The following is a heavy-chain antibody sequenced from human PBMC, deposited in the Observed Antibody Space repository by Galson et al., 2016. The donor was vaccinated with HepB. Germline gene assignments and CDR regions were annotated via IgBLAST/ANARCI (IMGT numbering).Heavy chain of an antibody. D-gene: IGHD3-9*01. J-gene: IGHJ5*02. CDR1: GYTFSTYV. CDR3: ASLKYEIS. Sequence: SLRLSCAGSGYTFSTYVMCWVRQAPGKGLEWVSGFSEIVGGTYYAGSVRGRFTISRDNSNNTMYLQMNNLRAEDTAVYYCASLKYEISWGQGTLVTVSS. V-gene: IGHV3-23*01. CDR2: FSEIVGGT.